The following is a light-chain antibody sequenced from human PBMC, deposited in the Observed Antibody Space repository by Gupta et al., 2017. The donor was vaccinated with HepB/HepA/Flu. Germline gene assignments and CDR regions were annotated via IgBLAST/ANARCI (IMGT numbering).Light chain of an antibody. CDR3: AAWDDSLNGVV. CDR1: TSNIGNNA. J-gene: IGLJ2*01. V-gene: IGLV1-36*01. Sequence: QSVLPQPPSVSEAPRQRVTISCSGGTSNIGNNAVTGYQHLPGEAPKLLIYYDDLFASGVSDRFSGSKSGTSASLAISGLQSEDEADYYCAAWDDSLNGVVFGGGTKLTVL. CDR2: YDD.